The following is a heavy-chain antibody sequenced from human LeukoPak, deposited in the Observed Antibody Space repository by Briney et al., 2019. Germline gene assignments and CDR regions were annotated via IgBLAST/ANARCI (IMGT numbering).Heavy chain of an antibody. CDR1: GGTFSSYA. V-gene: IGHV1-69*01. D-gene: IGHD3-16*01. J-gene: IGHJ4*02. CDR3: AREPNDYRYFDF. Sequence: VKVSCKASGGTFSSYAISWVRQAPGQGLEWMGGIIPIFGTANYAQKFQGRVTITADESTSTAYMELSSLRSEDTAVYYCAREPNDYRYFDFWGQGTLVTVSS. CDR2: IIPIFGTA.